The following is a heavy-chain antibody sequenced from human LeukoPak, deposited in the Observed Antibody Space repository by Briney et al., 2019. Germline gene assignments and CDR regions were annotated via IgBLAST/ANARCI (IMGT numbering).Heavy chain of an antibody. CDR2: IYYSGST. J-gene: IGHJ6*03. CDR3: ARDLSSSYYYSYMDV. Sequence: KASETLSLTCTVSGGSISSYYWSWIRQPPGKGLEWIGYIYYSGSTNYNPSLKSRVTISVDTSKNQFSLKLSSVTAADTAVYYCARDLSSSYYYSYMDVWGKGTTVTVSS. V-gene: IGHV4-59*01. CDR1: GGSISSYY.